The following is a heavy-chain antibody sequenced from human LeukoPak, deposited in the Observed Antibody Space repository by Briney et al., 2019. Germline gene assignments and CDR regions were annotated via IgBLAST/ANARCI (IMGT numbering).Heavy chain of an antibody. CDR1: GGSSSGYY. J-gene: IGHJ6*02. CDR2: INHSGST. Sequence: SETLSLTCTVYGGSSSGYYWSWIRQPPGKGLEWIGEINHSGSTNYNPSLKSRVTISVDTSKNQFSLKLSSVTAADTAVYYCARASSDHYYYGMDVWGQGTTVTVSS. CDR3: ARASSDHYYYGMDV. D-gene: IGHD2-15*01. V-gene: IGHV4-34*01.